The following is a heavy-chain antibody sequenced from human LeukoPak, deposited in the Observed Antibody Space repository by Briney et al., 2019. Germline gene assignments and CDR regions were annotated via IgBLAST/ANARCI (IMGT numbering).Heavy chain of an antibody. D-gene: IGHD4-23*01. J-gene: IGHJ4*02. V-gene: IGHV1-8*01. Sequence: ASVKVSCKASGYTFTSYDINWVRQATGQGLEWMGWMNPNSGNTGYAQKFQGRVTMTRNTSISTAYMELSSLRSEDTAVYYCARAARLYGGNPGSLGYWGQGTLVTVSS. CDR1: GYTFTSYD. CDR2: MNPNSGNT. CDR3: ARAARLYGGNPGSLGY.